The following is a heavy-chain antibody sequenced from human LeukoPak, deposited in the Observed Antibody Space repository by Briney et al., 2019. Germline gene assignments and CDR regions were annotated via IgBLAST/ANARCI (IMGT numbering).Heavy chain of an antibody. Sequence: SETLSLTRTVPGGSISSSSYYWGWLRQPPGKGLEWHGSIYYSGGTYYNPSLKRRLNISVDTSKNPFSLKLRSVTAADTAVYDCARWAAGGGRGFDDGGQGTLVTVSS. CDR3: ARWAAGGGRGFDD. CDR1: GGSISSSSYY. V-gene: IGHV4-39*01. J-gene: IGHJ4*02. CDR2: IYYSGGT. D-gene: IGHD1-26*01.